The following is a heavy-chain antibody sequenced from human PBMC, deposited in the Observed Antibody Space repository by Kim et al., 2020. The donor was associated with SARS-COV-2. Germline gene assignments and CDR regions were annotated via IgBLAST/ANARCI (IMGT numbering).Heavy chain of an antibody. Sequence: GRFTISRDDSKSIAYLQMNSLKTEDTAVYYCTRYYDFWSGYSRPGAFDIWGQGTMVTVSS. J-gene: IGHJ3*02. V-gene: IGHV3-49*02. D-gene: IGHD3-3*01. CDR3: TRYYDFWSGYSRPGAFDI.